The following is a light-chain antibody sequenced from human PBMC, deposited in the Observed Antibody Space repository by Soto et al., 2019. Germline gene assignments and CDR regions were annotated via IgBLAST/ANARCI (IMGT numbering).Light chain of an antibody. V-gene: IGKV1-5*01. J-gene: IGKJ2*01. Sequence: DIQMTQSPSTLSASVGDRVTITCRASQSISSWLAWYQQKPGKAPKLLIYDASTLESGVPSRFSGRAAGTEFTLTISSLQPDDFATYYCQQYNSYSQGTFGQGTKLEIK. CDR3: QQYNSYSQGT. CDR2: DAS. CDR1: QSISSW.